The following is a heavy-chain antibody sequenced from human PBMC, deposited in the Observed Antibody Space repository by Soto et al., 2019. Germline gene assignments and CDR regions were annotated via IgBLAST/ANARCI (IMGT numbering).Heavy chain of an antibody. V-gene: IGHV3-23*01. Sequence: GGSLRLSCVSSGFIFNNFAMTWVRQAPWKGLEWVSSITGSGGATYHAASVKGRFTISRDNAKNTLYLQMNSLKAEDSAIYYCAKSSGWYVNNWLDPWGQGTLVTVSS. J-gene: IGHJ5*02. CDR2: ITGSGGAT. CDR3: AKSSGWYVNNWLDP. D-gene: IGHD6-19*01. CDR1: GFIFNNFA.